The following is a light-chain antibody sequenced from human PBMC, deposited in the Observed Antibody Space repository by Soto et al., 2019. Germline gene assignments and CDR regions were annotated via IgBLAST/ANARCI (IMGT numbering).Light chain of an antibody. CDR3: QQRSNWPRIT. V-gene: IGKV3-11*01. CDR2: DAS. J-gene: IGKJ5*01. Sequence: EIVLTQSPATLSLSPGEGATVSCRASQSVSSHLAWYQQKRGQAPRLLIYDASSRASGIPARFSGSGSGTDFTLTIGSLEPEDFAVYYCQQRSNWPRITFGQGTRREIK. CDR1: QSVSSH.